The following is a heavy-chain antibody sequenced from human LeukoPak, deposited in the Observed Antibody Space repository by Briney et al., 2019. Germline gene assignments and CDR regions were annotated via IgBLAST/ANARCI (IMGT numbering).Heavy chain of an antibody. Sequence: SVKVSCKASGYTFTSYDFNWVRMAHGPGLERKGRTNTNSGNTGYAQKFQGRVTITRNTSISTAYMELSSLRSEDTAVYYCARRAVAAKRGGPYYFDYWGQGTLVTVSS. CDR2: TNTNSGNT. J-gene: IGHJ4*02. V-gene: IGHV1-8*03. CDR3: ARRAVAAKRGGPYYFDY. CDR1: GYTFTSYD. D-gene: IGHD6-19*01.